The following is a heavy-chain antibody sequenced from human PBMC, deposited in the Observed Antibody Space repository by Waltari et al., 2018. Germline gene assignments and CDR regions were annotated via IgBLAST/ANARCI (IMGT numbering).Heavy chain of an antibody. CDR3: GRGGGGGRDCCPLDY. D-gene: IGHD2-21*01. Sequence: EVQLVETGGGLIQSGGSLRLSCAASGFTVSSNYMGWVRQAPGKGLEWFLVFYSDGDTSYADSVKGRYTTAKDNTKNTLFLQMNGRRAGDRALYYGGRGGGGGRDCCPLDYWGQGTLVTVSS. J-gene: IGHJ4*02. CDR1: GFTVSSNY. V-gene: IGHV3-53*02. CDR2: FYSDGDT.